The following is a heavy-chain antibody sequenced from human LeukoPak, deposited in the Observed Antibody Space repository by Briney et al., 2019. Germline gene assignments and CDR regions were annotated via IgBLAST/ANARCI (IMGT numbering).Heavy chain of an antibody. CDR3: ARGRGAAAVYYFDY. D-gene: IGHD6-13*01. J-gene: IGHJ4*02. CDR2: LNPASGGT. CDR1: QYTFTGYK. Sequence: GASVNVSCKASQYTFTGYKMYWLRQAPGHGLKWFGGLNPASGGTRYAQQIQSRVTMARDTSTTTDYMELNSLRSDDTAVYYCARGRGAAAVYYFDYWGQGTLVTVSS. V-gene: IGHV1-2*02.